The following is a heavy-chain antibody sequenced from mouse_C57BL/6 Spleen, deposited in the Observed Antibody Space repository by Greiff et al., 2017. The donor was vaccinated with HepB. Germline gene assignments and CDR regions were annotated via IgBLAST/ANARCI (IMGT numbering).Heavy chain of an antibody. Sequence: VKLEESGPGLVAPSQSLSITCTVSGFSLTSYAISWVRQPPGKGLEWLGVIWTGGGTNYNSALKSRLSISKDNSKSQVSLKMNSLQTDDTARYYCARNPNYYGSSYKYFDVWGTGTTVTVSS. CDR1: GFSLTSYA. V-gene: IGHV2-9-1*01. CDR3: ARNPNYYGSSYKYFDV. CDR2: IWTGGGT. J-gene: IGHJ1*03. D-gene: IGHD1-1*01.